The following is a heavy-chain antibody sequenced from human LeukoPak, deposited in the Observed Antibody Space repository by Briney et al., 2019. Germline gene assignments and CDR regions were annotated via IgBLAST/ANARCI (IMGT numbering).Heavy chain of an antibody. CDR2: ISYDGSNK. CDR1: GFTFSSYG. J-gene: IGHJ4*02. D-gene: IGHD3-22*01. V-gene: IGHV3-30*18. Sequence: PGRSLRLSCAASGFTFSSYGMHWVRQAPGKGLEWVAVISYDGSNKYYADSVKGRFTISRDNSKNTLHLQMNSLRAEDTAVYYCAKDSSGYYYGGVFDYWGQGTLVTVSS. CDR3: AKDSSGYYYGGVFDY.